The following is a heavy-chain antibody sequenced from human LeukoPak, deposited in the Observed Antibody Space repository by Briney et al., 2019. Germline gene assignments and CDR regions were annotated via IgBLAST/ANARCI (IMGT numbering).Heavy chain of an antibody. V-gene: IGHV3-21*06. CDR3: ARLRAHYSNSIGFWEFDP. D-gene: IGHD3-22*01. Sequence: AGGSLRLSCAASGFTFSSYWMHWVRQAPGKGLEWVSSITSNSSHLYYADSVKGRFTISRDDAESSLYLQMNSLRGDDTAVYHSARLRAHYSNSIGFWEFDPWGQGTLVTVSS. CDR2: ITSNSSHL. J-gene: IGHJ5*02. CDR1: GFTFSSYW.